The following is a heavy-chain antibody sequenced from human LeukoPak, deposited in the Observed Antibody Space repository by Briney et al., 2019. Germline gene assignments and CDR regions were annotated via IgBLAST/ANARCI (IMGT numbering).Heavy chain of an antibody. CDR2: ISSSGGST. J-gene: IGHJ4*02. Sequence: GGTLRLSCADSRFTFSSYGMSWVRQAPGKGLEWVSGISSSGGSTYYADSVKGRFTISRDNSRNTLYLQMNSLRAEDTAVYYCARHLLWFGELSGGFDYWGQGTLVTVAS. V-gene: IGHV3-23*01. D-gene: IGHD3-10*01. CDR3: ARHLLWFGELSGGFDY. CDR1: RFTFSSYG.